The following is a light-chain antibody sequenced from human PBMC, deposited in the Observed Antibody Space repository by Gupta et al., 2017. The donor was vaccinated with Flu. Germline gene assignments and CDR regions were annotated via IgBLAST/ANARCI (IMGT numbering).Light chain of an antibody. CDR3: QQYTGWPPA. CDR1: QSVSSN. CDR2: DAS. V-gene: IGKV3-15*01. J-gene: IGKJ1*01. Sequence: DIVMPQSPAALSVSPGERAPLSCRASQSVSSNLAWYQQKPGQAPRLLIFDASTRATGVPARCSGSGSGTEFTLTISSLQAEDFAAYYCQQYTGWPPAFGQGTKVEI.